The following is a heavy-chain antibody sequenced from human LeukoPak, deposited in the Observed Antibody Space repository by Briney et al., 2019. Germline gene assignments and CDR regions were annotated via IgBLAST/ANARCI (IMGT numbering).Heavy chain of an antibody. D-gene: IGHD3-22*01. CDR1: GYNFTNYW. CDR3: ARRAFYFDSTGYGPVDY. Sequence: GESLKISCKASGYNFTNYWIGWVRQMPGKGLEWMGIVYPGDSDTRYSPSFQGQVTISADKSISTAYLQWSSLKASDTAMYFCARRAFYFDSTGYGPVDYWGRGTLVTVSS. V-gene: IGHV5-51*01. J-gene: IGHJ4*02. CDR2: VYPGDSDT.